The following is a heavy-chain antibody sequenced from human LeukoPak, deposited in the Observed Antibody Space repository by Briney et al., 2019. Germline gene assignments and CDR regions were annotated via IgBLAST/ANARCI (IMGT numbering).Heavy chain of an antibody. V-gene: IGHV4-34*01. Sequence: KPSETLSLTCAVYGGSFSGHYWSWIRQPPGKGLEWIGEINHSGSTNYTPSLKSRVTISVDTSKNQFSLKLSSVIAADTAFYYCAREDCSSGTCSHFDYWGQGTLVTVSS. CDR2: INHSGST. CDR3: AREDCSSGTCSHFDY. D-gene: IGHD2-15*01. J-gene: IGHJ4*02. CDR1: GGSFSGHY.